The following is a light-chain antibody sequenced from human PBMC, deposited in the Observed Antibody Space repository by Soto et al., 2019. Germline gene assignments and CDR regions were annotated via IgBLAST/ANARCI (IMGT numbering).Light chain of an antibody. CDR1: QSVSSN. J-gene: IGKJ2*01. CDR3: EQYNNWPPYT. V-gene: IGKV3-15*01. CDR2: GAS. Sequence: IVMPQSPAPLSVSPGERVTLSCRASQSVSSNLAWYQQKPGQAPRLLIYGASTRATGIPARFSGSGSGTEFTLAISSLQSEDFEVYYCEQYNNWPPYTFGQGTKLELK.